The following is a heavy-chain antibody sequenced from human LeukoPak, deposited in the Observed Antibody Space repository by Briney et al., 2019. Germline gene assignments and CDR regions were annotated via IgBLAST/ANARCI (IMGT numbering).Heavy chain of an antibody. D-gene: IGHD6-6*01. CDR2: ISSSGSTI. V-gene: IGHV3-11*01. Sequence: GGSVRLSCAASGFTFSDYYMSWLRQAPGKGLEWVSYISSSGSTIYYADSVKGRFTISRDNAKNSLYLQMNSLRAEDTAVYYCARDGRAARNSMYYFDYWGQGTLVTVSS. J-gene: IGHJ4*02. CDR1: GFTFSDYY. CDR3: ARDGRAARNSMYYFDY.